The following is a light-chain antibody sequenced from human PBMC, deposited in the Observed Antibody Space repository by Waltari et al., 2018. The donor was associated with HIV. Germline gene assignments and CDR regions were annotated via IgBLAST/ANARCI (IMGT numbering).Light chain of an antibody. Sequence: AVVTQAPSLTVSPGGTVPPTFGSNTGTVPSCPNPLWFQQKPGQAPRTLIYHTTNKQSWTPARFSGSLLGGKAALTLSGAQPEDEAEYYCLLSYSGTRRVFGGGTKLTVL. J-gene: IGLJ3*02. CDR2: HTT. CDR3: LLSYSGTRRV. V-gene: IGLV7-46*01. CDR1: TGTVPSCPN.